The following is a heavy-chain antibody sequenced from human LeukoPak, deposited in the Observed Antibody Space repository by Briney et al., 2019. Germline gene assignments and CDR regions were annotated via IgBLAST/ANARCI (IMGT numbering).Heavy chain of an antibody. J-gene: IGHJ5*02. CDR1: GFTFSSHW. V-gene: IGHV3-7*01. Sequence: GGSLRLSCAASGFTFSSHWMTWVRQAPGKGLEWVANIKLDVSETFYVDSVRGRFTISRDNTKNSLYLQMDSLRAEDTAVYYCARAKWELLGFDPWGQGTLVTVSS. D-gene: IGHD1-26*01. CDR2: IKLDVSET. CDR3: ARAKWELLGFDP.